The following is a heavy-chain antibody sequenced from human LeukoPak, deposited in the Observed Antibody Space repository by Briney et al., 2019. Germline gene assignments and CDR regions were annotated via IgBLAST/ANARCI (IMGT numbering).Heavy chain of an antibody. J-gene: IGHJ3*02. D-gene: IGHD2-21*02. CDR3: ARLSVQRGGDDAFDI. Sequence: PSETLSLTCSVSGDSTISSTYFWGWIRQTPGKGLEWVGSVSFGGTTYYNPSLKSRVTISVDTSKNQFSLKLSSVTAADTAVYYCARLSVQRGGDDAFDIWGQGTMVSVSS. CDR2: VSFGGTT. V-gene: IGHV4-39*07. CDR1: GDSTISSTYF.